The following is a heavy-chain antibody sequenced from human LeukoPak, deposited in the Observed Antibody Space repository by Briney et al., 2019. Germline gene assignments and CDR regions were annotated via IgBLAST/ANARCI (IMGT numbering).Heavy chain of an antibody. CDR3: ARVSPFSGGRYFPDY. CDR1: GLTVTSSY. Sequence: PGGSLRLSCLVSGLTVTSSYLSWVRQPPGKGLEWVSLFYSDSRTYYADSVEGGFIISGDTSSSTVYLQMNSLRAEGTAVYYCARVSPFSGGRYFPDYWGQGALVTVSS. D-gene: IGHD2-15*01. CDR2: FYSDSRT. J-gene: IGHJ4*02. V-gene: IGHV3-66*01.